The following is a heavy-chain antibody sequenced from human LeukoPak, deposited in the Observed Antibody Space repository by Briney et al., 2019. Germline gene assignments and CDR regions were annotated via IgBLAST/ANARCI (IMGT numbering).Heavy chain of an antibody. CDR1: GFTFSSYW. CDR2: INSDGSSI. J-gene: IGHJ6*02. V-gene: IGHV3-74*01. CDR3: ARSHYYDNSGQFYYYYYGLDV. D-gene: IGHD3-22*01. Sequence: GGSLRLSCAASGFTFSSYWMHWVRQAPGKGLVWVSRINSDGSSIRYADSVKGRFTISRDNAKKTLYLQMNSLRAEDTAVYHCARSHYYDNSGQFYYYYYGLDVWGQGTTVTVSS.